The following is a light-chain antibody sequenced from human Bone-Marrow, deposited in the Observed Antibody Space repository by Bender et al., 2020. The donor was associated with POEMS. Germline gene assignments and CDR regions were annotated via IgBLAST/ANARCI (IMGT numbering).Light chain of an antibody. J-gene: IGLJ1*01. Sequence: QSALTQPRSVSGSPGQSVTISCTGTSSDVGNYNFVSWYQQHPGKAPQLMIYDVSNRPSGVSNRFSGSKSGNTASLTISGLQAEDEADYYCSSYTTTTALVFGTGTSLTVV. CDR2: DVS. CDR3: SSYTTTTALV. CDR1: SSDVGNYNF. V-gene: IGLV2-14*03.